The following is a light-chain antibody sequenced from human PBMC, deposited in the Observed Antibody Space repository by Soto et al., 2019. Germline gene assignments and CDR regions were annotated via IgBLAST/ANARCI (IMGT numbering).Light chain of an antibody. Sequence: EIVLTQSPGTLSLSPGERATLSCRASKTISSNYLAWHQQKPGQAPRLLIYDTSTRATGIPARFSGSGSGTEFTLTISSLQSADSAVYYCQQYSNWPPFTFGQGTRLEIK. CDR1: KTISSN. V-gene: IGKV3-15*01. J-gene: IGKJ5*01. CDR2: DTS. CDR3: QQYSNWPPFT.